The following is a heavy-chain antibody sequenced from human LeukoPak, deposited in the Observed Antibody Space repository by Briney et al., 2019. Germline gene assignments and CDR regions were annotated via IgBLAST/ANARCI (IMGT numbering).Heavy chain of an antibody. D-gene: IGHD6-6*01. CDR2: IYTSGST. CDR3: ARDRGSSSSRWFDP. Sequence: SETLSLTCTVSGGSISSYYWSWIRQPAGKGLEWIGRIYTSGSTNYNPSLKSRVTMSVETSKNQFSLKLSSVTAADTAVYYCARDRGSSSSRWFDPWGQGTLVTVSS. V-gene: IGHV4-4*07. CDR1: GGSISSYY. J-gene: IGHJ5*02.